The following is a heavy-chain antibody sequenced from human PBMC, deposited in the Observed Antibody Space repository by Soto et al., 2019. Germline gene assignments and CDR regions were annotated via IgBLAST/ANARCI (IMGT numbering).Heavy chain of an antibody. CDR3: AIRTYTYYPFDY. V-gene: IGHV4-39*01. D-gene: IGHD1-26*01. CDR1: GGSISSGSYY. J-gene: IGHJ4*02. Sequence: SETLSLTCTVSGGSISSGSYYWGWIRQPPGKGLEWIGTMSYSGNTYYNPSLKSRVTISVDTSKNQFSLELRSVTATDTAVYYCAIRTYTYYPFDYWGQGTLVTSPQ. CDR2: MSYSGNT.